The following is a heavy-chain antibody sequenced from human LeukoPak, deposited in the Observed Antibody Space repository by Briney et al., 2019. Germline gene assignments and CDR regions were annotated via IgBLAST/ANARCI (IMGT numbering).Heavy chain of an antibody. Sequence: PSETLSLTCTVSGGSISSGGYYWSWIRQHPGKGLEWIGYIYYSGSTNYNPSLKSRVTISVDTSKNQFSLKLSSVTAADTAVYYCARGRYDFWSGYTRVPADYYFDYWGQGTLVTVSS. CDR2: IYYSGST. V-gene: IGHV4-61*08. CDR1: GGSISSGGYY. CDR3: ARGRYDFWSGYTRVPADYYFDY. J-gene: IGHJ4*02. D-gene: IGHD3-3*01.